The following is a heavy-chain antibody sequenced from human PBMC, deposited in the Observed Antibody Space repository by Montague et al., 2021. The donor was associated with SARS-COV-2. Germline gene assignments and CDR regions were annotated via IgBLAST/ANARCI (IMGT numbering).Heavy chain of an antibody. J-gene: IGHJ4*02. CDR3: AGELRCIIMIVDIRGFDY. D-gene: IGHD3-22*01. CDR1: GDSVSSNSAA. V-gene: IGHV6-1*01. Sequence: CAISGDSVSSNSAAWNWIRQSPSRGLEWLGRTYYRSKWYNDYAVSVKSRITINPDTSKNQFSLQLNSVTAEDTAVYYCAGELRCIIMIVDIRGFDYWGQGTLVTVSS. CDR2: TYYRSKWYN.